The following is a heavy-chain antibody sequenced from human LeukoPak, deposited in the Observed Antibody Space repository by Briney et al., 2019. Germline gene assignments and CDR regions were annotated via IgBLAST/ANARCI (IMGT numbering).Heavy chain of an antibody. CDR3: ARDGPWLATDY. CDR2: ISSSGSTI. Sequence: AGPLTLSCAASGFTISSYEMNWVRQAPGKGLEWVSYISSSGSTIYYADSVKGRFTISRDNAKNSLYLQMNSLRAEDTAVYYCARDGPWLATDYWGQGTLVAASS. D-gene: IGHD6-19*01. V-gene: IGHV3-48*03. J-gene: IGHJ4*02. CDR1: GFTISSYE.